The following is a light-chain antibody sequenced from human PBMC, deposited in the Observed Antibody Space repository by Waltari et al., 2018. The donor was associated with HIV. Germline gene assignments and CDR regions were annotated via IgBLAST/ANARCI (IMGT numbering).Light chain of an antibody. J-gene: IGLJ3*02. CDR2: YDS. CDR1: NIGSTG. V-gene: IGLV3-21*04. CDR3: QVWHISTDHWV. Sequence: SYVLTQPPSVSVAPGKTASITCEAANIGSTGVHWYQQKPGQAPILVIYYDSDRPSGIPERFSGSNSGNTATLTISRVEAGDEVDYYCQVWHISTDHWVFGAGTKLTVV.